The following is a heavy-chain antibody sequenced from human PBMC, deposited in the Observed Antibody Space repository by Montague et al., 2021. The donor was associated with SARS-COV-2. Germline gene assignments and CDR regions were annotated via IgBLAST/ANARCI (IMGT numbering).Heavy chain of an antibody. J-gene: IGHJ4*02. CDR2: ITGSGGTP. V-gene: IGHV3-23*01. CDR3: AKHRTGTTPFDY. D-gene: IGHD1-7*01. Sequence: SLRLSCAASGFTFSRYAMSWVRQAPGKGLEWVSEITGSGGTPYYADSVKGRFTISRDNSKYTLFLQMHSLRAEDTAIYYCAKHRTGTTPFDYWGQGTLVTVSS. CDR1: GFTFSRYA.